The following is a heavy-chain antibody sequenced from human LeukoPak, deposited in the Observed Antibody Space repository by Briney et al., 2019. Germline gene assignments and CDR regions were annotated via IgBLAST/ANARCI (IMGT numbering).Heavy chain of an antibody. Sequence: SETLSLTCTVSSGSISSSSYYWGWIRQPPGQGLEWIGTIYYSGSTYYNPSLKSRVTISVDTSKNQFSLKLSSVTAADTAVYYCARRMTTSDAFDIWGQGTMVTVSS. CDR2: IYYSGST. J-gene: IGHJ3*02. V-gene: IGHV4-39*01. CDR3: ARRMTTSDAFDI. D-gene: IGHD1-14*01. CDR1: SGSISSSSYY.